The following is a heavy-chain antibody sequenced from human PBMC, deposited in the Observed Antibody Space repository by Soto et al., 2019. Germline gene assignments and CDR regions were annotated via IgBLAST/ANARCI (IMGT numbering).Heavy chain of an antibody. D-gene: IGHD3-22*01. J-gene: IGHJ4*02. V-gene: IGHV4-30-4*01. CDR1: GGSTNSGDYY. CDR2: IHYSGST. Sequence: SETLSLTCSVSGGSTNSGDYYWTWIRQPPGKGLEWIGYIHYSGSTYYNPSLKSRVTISVDTSKNQFSLKLSSVTAADTAVCYCARLRVSYYYDSGDYYFDYWGQGTLVTVSS. CDR3: ARLRVSYYYDSGDYYFDY.